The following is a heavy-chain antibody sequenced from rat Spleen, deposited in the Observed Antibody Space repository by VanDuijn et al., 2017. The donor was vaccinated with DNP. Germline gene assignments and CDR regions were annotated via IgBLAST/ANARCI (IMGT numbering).Heavy chain of an antibody. J-gene: IGHJ3*01. CDR1: GFSLTSYG. D-gene: IGHD1-6*01. CDR2: ISSGGNT. Sequence: QVQLKESGPGLVQPSQTLSPTCSVSGFSLTSYGVSWVRQPPGKGLEWIAAISSGGNTYYSSVLKSRLNISRDTSKSQVFLNMNSLQTEDTAIYFCSRIGYYGFQPLVYWGQGTLVTVSS. V-gene: IGHV2S8*01. CDR3: SRIGYYGFQPLVY.